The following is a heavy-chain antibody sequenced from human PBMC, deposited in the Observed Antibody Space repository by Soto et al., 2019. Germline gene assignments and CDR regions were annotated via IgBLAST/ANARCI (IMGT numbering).Heavy chain of an antibody. CDR3: TRPQLAYSYGSKGDY. V-gene: IGHV3-73*01. J-gene: IGHJ4*02. Sequence: EVQLVESGGGLVQPGGSLKLSCAASGFTFSGSAIHWVRQASGKGLEWVGHIRIKANNYATAYAASVKGRFTISRDDSKNTAYLQMNSLKTEDTAVYYCTRPQLAYSYGSKGDYWGQGTLVTVSS. CDR1: GFTFSGSA. CDR2: IRIKANNYAT. D-gene: IGHD5-18*01.